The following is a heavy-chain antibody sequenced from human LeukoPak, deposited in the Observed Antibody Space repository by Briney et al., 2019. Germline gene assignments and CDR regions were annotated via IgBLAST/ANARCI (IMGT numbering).Heavy chain of an antibody. J-gene: IGHJ3*02. CDR1: GFTFSSYS. CDR2: ISSSSSYI. Sequence: GGSLRLSCAASGFTFSSYSMNWVRQAPGKGLEWVSSISSSSSYIYYADSVKGRFTISRDNAKNSLYLQMNSLRAEDTAVYYCAKTAATVTQGGAFDIWGQGTMVTVSS. V-gene: IGHV3-21*04. D-gene: IGHD4-17*01. CDR3: AKTAATVTQGGAFDI.